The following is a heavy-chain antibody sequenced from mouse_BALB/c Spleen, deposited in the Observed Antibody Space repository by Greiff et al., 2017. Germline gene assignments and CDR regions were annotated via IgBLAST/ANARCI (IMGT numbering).Heavy chain of an antibody. CDR2: INPYNDGT. CDR3: ARATYYYAMDY. CDR1: GYTFTSYV. D-gene: IGHD5-5*01. Sequence: VQPQQSGPELVKPGASVKMSCKASGYTFTSYVMHWVKQKPGQGLEWIGYINPYNDGTKYNEKFKGKATLTSDKSSSTAYMELSSLTSEDSAVYYCARATYYYAMDYWGQGTSVTVSS. V-gene: IGHV1-14*01. J-gene: IGHJ4*01.